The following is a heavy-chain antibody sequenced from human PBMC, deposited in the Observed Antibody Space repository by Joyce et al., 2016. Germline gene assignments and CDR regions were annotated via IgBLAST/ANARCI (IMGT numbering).Heavy chain of an antibody. CDR1: GGPFRGFF. V-gene: IGHV4-34*01. Sequence: QVQLQQWGAGLLKPSETLSLTCAVSGGPFRGFFWTWVRQPPGKGLEWIGDINNSEVTNYKPSLKTRVTFSVDTSKNQFSLKLTSLSAADTAVYYCARSQWLAPLMYWGQGTPVTVSS. J-gene: IGHJ4*02. CDR2: INNSEVT. CDR3: ARSQWLAPLMY. D-gene: IGHD6-19*01.